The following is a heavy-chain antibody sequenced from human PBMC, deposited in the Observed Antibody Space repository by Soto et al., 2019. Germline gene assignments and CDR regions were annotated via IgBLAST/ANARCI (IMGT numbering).Heavy chain of an antibody. V-gene: IGHV3-23*01. Sequence: EVQLLESGGGLVQPGGSLRLSCAASGFTFSSYAMSWVRQAPGKGLEWVSAISGSGGSTYYADSVKGRFTISRDNSKKPLNREKNSLRAEDTAVNYCANPAGEINMIVVVINGLDYWGQGTLVTVST. CDR2: ISGSGGST. J-gene: IGHJ4*02. CDR1: GFTFSSYA. CDR3: ANPAGEINMIVVVINGLDY. D-gene: IGHD3-22*01.